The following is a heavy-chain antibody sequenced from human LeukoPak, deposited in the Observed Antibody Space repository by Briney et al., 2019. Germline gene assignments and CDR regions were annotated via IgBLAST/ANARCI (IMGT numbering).Heavy chain of an antibody. Sequence: KPSETLSLTCTVSGGSISSGGYYWSWIRQHPGKGLEWIGYIYYSGSTYYNPSLKSRVTISVDTSKNQFSLKLSSVTAADTAVYYCARVRPIAARPVDYWGQGTLVTVSS. V-gene: IGHV4-31*03. D-gene: IGHD6-6*01. CDR3: ARVRPIAARPVDY. CDR1: GGSISSGGYY. J-gene: IGHJ4*02. CDR2: IYYSGST.